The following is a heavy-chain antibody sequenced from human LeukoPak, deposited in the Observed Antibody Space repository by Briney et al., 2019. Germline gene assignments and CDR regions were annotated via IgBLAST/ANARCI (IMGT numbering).Heavy chain of an antibody. D-gene: IGHD5-12*01. Sequence: GGSLRLSCAASGFTFTNAWMNWVRQAPGKGLEWVSSISNSGGRTFYTDSVKGRFTISRDNSKITLYLQMNSLRAEDTAVYYCAKSYNGYESKPDYWGQGTLVTVSS. CDR1: GFTFTNAW. CDR2: ISNSGGRT. CDR3: AKSYNGYESKPDY. V-gene: IGHV3-23*01. J-gene: IGHJ4*02.